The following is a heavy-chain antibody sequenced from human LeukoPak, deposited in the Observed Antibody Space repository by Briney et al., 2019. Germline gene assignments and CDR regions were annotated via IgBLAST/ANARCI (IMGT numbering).Heavy chain of an antibody. CDR3: ARVRDTTMGSVHYYYMDV. V-gene: IGHV4-59*01. J-gene: IGHJ6*03. CDR1: GGSISSYY. CDR2: IYYSGST. Sequence: PSEALSLTCTVSGGSISSYYWSWIRQPPGKGLEWIGYIYYSGSTNYNPSLQSRVTISVDTSKNLFSLKLSSVTAADTAVYYCARVRDTTMGSVHYYYMDVWGKGTTVTVSS. D-gene: IGHD5-18*01.